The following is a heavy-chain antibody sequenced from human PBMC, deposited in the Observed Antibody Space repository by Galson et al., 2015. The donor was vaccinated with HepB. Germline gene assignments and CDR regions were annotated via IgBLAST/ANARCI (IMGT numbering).Heavy chain of an antibody. CDR3: ARDGRVTMVRGVRSSFWYAFDI. CDR1: GFIFSTYS. V-gene: IGHV3-48*02. CDR2: ISSSSSTI. Sequence: SLRLSCAASGFIFSTYSMNWVRQPPGKGLEWVSYISSSSSTIYYADSVKGRFTISRDNAKNSLYLQMNSLRDEDTAVYYCARDGRVTMVRGVRSSFWYAFDIWGQGTMVTVSS. D-gene: IGHD3-10*01. J-gene: IGHJ3*02.